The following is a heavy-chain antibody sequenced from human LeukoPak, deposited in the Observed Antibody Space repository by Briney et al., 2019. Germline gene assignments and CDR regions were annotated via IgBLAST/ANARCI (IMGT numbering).Heavy chain of an antibody. Sequence: ASETLSLTCTVSGGSISSGGYYWSWIRQPPGKGLERIGYIYHSGSTYYNPSLKSRVTISVDRSKNQFSLKLSSVTAADTAMYYCVYDSSGYYYNFDYWGQGILVTVSS. CDR2: IYHSGST. CDR3: VYDSSGYYYNFDY. V-gene: IGHV4-30-2*01. J-gene: IGHJ4*02. D-gene: IGHD3-22*01. CDR1: GGSISSGGYY.